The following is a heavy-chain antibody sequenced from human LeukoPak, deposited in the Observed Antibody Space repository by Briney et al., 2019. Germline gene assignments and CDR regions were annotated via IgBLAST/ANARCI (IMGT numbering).Heavy chain of an antibody. D-gene: IGHD3-22*01. J-gene: IGHJ4*02. CDR1: GFTFSSYG. Sequence: GGSLRLSCAASGFTFSSYGMGWVRQAPGKGLEWVSAISGSGGSTYYADSVKGRFTISRDNSKNTLYLQMNSLRAEDTAVYYCARDLYFETSGYYYSDYWGQGTLVTVSS. CDR2: ISGSGGST. V-gene: IGHV3-23*01. CDR3: ARDLYFETSGYYYSDY.